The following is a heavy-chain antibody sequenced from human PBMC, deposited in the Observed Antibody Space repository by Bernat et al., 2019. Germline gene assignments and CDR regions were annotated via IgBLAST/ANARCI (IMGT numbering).Heavy chain of an antibody. V-gene: IGHV1-3*04. CDR1: GHTFNTYA. J-gene: IGHJ3*02. Sequence: QVHLVQSGAEVKKPGASVKVSCKASGHTFNTYATHWVRQAPGQRLEWMGWIINGNGNTKYSEKFQDRVTITRDTSATTAYMELSSLRSEDTAVYYCAKDFAPGPNDSFDIWGQGTMVTVSS. D-gene: IGHD2/OR15-2a*01. CDR2: IINGNGNT. CDR3: AKDFAPGPNDSFDI.